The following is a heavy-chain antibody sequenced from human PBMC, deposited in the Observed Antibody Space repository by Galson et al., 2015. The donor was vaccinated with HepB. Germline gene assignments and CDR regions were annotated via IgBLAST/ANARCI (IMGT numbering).Heavy chain of an antibody. V-gene: IGHV3-73*01. Sequence: SLRLSCAASGFTLSGSAMHWVRQASGKGLEWVGRIRSKAKSYATAYGASVKGRFTISRDDSKNMAYLQMNSLKTEDTAIYYCISWCYYGSGSYYESPPAGASDYYYYMDVWGKGTTVTVSS. D-gene: IGHD3-10*01. CDR1: GFTLSGSA. CDR3: ISWCYYGSGSYYESPPAGASDYYYYMDV. CDR2: IRSKAKSYAT. J-gene: IGHJ6*03.